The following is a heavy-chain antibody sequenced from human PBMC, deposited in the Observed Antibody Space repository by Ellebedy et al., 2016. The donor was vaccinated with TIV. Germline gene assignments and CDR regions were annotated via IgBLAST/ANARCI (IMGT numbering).Heavy chain of an antibody. CDR1: GFTFSFYW. V-gene: IGHV3-7*01. Sequence: GESLKISXAASGFTFSFYWMGWVRQAPGKGLEWVANIKPDGSEKYYVDSVKGRFTISRDNAKNSLYLQMNSLGAEDTAVYFCARGRYYCSSTSCYAPSWFDPWGQGTLVTVSS. CDR2: IKPDGSEK. J-gene: IGHJ5*02. CDR3: ARGRYYCSSTSCYAPSWFDP. D-gene: IGHD2-2*01.